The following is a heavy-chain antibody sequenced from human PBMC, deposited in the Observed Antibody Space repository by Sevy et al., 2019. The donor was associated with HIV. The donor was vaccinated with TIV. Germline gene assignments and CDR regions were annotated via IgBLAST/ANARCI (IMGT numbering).Heavy chain of an antibody. CDR1: GFTFSSYS. CDR3: ARSPPYSSGWYGIDY. CDR2: ISRSSSTI. D-gene: IGHD6-19*01. Sequence: GGSLRLSCAASGFTFSSYSMNWVRQAPGKGLEWVSYISRSSSTIYYVDSVKGRFTISRDNAKNSLYLQMNSLRAEDTAVYYCARSPPYSSGWYGIDYWGKGTLVTVSS. J-gene: IGHJ4*02. V-gene: IGHV3-48*01.